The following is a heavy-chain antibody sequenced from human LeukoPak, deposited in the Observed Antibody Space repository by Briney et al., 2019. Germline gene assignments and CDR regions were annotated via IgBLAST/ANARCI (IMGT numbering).Heavy chain of an antibody. CDR2: INHSGAT. D-gene: IGHD3-10*01. CDR1: GGSFSDYY. V-gene: IGHV4-34*01. Sequence: SETLSLTCAVYGGSFSDYYWTWIRQSPGTGLEWIGEINHSGATDYNPSLKSRVTISVDTFKNQFSLKVRSVTAADTAVYYCARRVRGVIISFYYYNGMNVWGQGTTVTVSS. J-gene: IGHJ6*02. CDR3: ARRVRGVIISFYYYNGMNV.